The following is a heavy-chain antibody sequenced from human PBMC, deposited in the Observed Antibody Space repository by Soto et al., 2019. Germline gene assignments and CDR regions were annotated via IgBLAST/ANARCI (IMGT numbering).Heavy chain of an antibody. V-gene: IGHV3-30*18. J-gene: IGHJ4*02. CDR1: GFTFSTYG. D-gene: IGHD6-13*01. Sequence: GGSLRLSCAASGFTFSTYGMHWVRQAPGKGLEWVAVISYDGSKKYYADSVKGRFTISRDNSKNTLYLQMNSLRTEDTAVYYCAKEGAASGTFDYWGQGTLVTVSS. CDR3: AKEGAASGTFDY. CDR2: ISYDGSKK.